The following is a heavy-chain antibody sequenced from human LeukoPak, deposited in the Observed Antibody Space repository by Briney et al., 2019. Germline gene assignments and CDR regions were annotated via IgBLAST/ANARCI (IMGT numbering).Heavy chain of an antibody. Sequence: GGSLRLSCAASGFTFSTYEMNWVRQAPGKGLEWVATIKKDGSEKNYVDSVKGRFTTSRDNAKNSLYLQMNSLRGEDTAVYYCARGTIAAPGTDYWGQGTLVTVSS. CDR3: ARGTIAAPGTDY. CDR2: IKKDGSEK. CDR1: GFTFSTYE. V-gene: IGHV3-7*01. D-gene: IGHD6-13*01. J-gene: IGHJ4*02.